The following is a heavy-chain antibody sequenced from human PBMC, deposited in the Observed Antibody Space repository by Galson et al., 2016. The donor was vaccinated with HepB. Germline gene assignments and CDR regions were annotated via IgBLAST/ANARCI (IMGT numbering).Heavy chain of an antibody. CDR1: GYTFTSYG. CDR3: AREDASITLGLNRAFDI. CDR2: ISAYNGDT. V-gene: IGHV1-18*01. J-gene: IGHJ3*02. D-gene: IGHD3-10*01. Sequence: SVTVSCKASGYTFTSYGISWVRQAPGQGLEWMGWISAYNGDTNYAQKLQGRVTMTTDTSTSTAYMELRSLRADDTAVYYCAREDASITLGLNRAFDIWGQGTMVTVSS.